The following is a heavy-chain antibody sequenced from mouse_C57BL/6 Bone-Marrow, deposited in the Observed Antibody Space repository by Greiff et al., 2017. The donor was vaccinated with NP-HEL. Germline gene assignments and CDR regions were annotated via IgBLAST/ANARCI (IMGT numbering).Heavy chain of an antibody. D-gene: IGHD1-1*01. Sequence: VKVVESGAELVKPGASVKLSCKASGYTFTEYTIHWVKQRSGQGLEWIGWFYPGSGSIKYNEKFKDKATLTADKSSSTVYMELSRLTSEDSAVYFCARHGYYGSSPHYYAMDYWGQGTSVTVSS. V-gene: IGHV1-62-2*01. J-gene: IGHJ4*01. CDR1: GYTFTEYT. CDR3: ARHGYYGSSPHYYAMDY. CDR2: FYPGSGSI.